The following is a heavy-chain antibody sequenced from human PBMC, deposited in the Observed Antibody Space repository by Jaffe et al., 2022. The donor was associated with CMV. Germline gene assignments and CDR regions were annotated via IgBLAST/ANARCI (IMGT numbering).Heavy chain of an antibody. D-gene: IGHD3-10*01. CDR3: ARGSKLLWFGELLPYYFDY. V-gene: IGHV3-7*03. J-gene: IGHJ4*02. CDR2: IKQDGSEK. CDR1: GFTFSSYW. Sequence: EVQLVESGGGLVQPGGSLRLSCAASGFTFSSYWMSWVRQAPGKGLEWVANIKQDGSEKYYVDSVKGRFTISRDNAKNSLYLQMNSLRAEDTAVYYCARGSKLLWFGELLPYYFDYWGQGTLVTVSS.